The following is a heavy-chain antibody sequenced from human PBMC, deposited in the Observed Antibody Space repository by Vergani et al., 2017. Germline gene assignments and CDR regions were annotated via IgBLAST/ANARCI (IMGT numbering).Heavy chain of an antibody. CDR2: IYPDDSDT. V-gene: IGHV5-51*01. CDR3: AGKFSWSGSSHYGMDV. CDR1: GFSFTSYW. J-gene: IGHJ6*02. D-gene: IGHD1-26*01. Sequence: EVQLVQSGAEVKKPGESLKISCKGSGFSFTSYWIGWLRQMPEKVLEWMGIIYPDDSDTRYSPSFQGQVTISADKSISTAYLQWSSLKASDTAIYYCAGKFSWSGSSHYGMDVWGQGTTVTVSS.